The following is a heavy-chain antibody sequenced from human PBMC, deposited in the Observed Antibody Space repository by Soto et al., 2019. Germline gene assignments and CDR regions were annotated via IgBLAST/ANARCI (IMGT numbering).Heavy chain of an antibody. J-gene: IGHJ5*02. CDR1: VHSVSSYA. CDR3: AAATYNCFD. D-gene: IGHD2-15*01. Sequence: GISLTRFCGASVHSVSSYAMHWVRQAPGKGLEWVAGIWYDGSNQNYAEFVEGRFTISRDNSENTLYLQMNSLRAEDTAVYSCAAATYNCFD. V-gene: IGHV3-33*03. CDR2: IWYDGSNQ.